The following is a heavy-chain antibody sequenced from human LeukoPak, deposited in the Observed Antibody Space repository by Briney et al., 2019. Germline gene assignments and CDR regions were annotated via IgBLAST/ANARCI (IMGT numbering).Heavy chain of an antibody. CDR3: ARSPHNQNWFDP. Sequence: GGSLRLSCAASGFTVSSNYMSWVRQAPGKGLEWVSVIYSGGSTYYADSVKGRFTISRDNSKNTLYLQMNSLRAEDTAVYYCARSPHNQNWFDPWGQGTLVTVSS. V-gene: IGHV3-66*02. CDR2: IYSGGST. CDR1: GFTVSSNY. D-gene: IGHD2-21*01. J-gene: IGHJ5*02.